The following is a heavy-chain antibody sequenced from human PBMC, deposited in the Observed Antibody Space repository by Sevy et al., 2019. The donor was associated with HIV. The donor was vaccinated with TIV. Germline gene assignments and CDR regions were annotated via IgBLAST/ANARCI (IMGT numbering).Heavy chain of an antibody. D-gene: IGHD3-10*01. CDR3: ARVVAYVSGNYYKYYYALDV. Sequence: GGSLRLSCTASGFSFNSYDMNWVRQAPGKGLEWVASISSVSTIIYYGDSVRGRFSISRDNAKKSLYLQMNSLRVEDTAVYYCARVVAYVSGNYYKYYYALDVWGQGTAVTLSS. V-gene: IGHV3-21*01. J-gene: IGHJ6*02. CDR2: ISSVSTII. CDR1: GFSFNSYD.